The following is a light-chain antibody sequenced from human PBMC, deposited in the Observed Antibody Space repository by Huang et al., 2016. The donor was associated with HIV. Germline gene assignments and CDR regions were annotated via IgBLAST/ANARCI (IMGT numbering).Light chain of an antibody. CDR3: QQYSTIPT. V-gene: IGKV4-1*01. CDR1: QPFLYNSKSDSF. Sequence: DIVVTQSPDSLAVTLGARATINCKSSQPFLYNSKSDSFIAWYQQRPRQSPKLLIHGASARQSRVPERFSGSVSETNFTLTISGLQPEDVAIYFCQQYSTIPTFGGGTKVDI. CDR2: GAS. J-gene: IGKJ4*01.